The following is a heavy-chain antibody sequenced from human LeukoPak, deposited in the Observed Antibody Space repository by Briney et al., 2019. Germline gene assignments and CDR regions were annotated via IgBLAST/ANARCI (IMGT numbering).Heavy chain of an antibody. D-gene: IGHD3-10*01. V-gene: IGHV3-7*01. CDR3: ARVGSHSGSLSLIRRNYKYYYYMDV. CDR2: IKQDGSKK. J-gene: IGHJ6*03. CDR1: GFTFSSYW. Sequence: SGGSLRLSCAASGFTFSSYWMSWVRQAPGKGLEWVANIKQDGSKKYYVDSVKGRFTISRDNAKNSLYLQMNSLRAEDTAVYYCARVGSHSGSLSLIRRNYKYYYYMDVWAKGPRSPSP.